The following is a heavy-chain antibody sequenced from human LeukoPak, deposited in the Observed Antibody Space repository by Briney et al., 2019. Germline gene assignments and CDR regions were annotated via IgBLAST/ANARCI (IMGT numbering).Heavy chain of an antibody. CDR1: GFTFSSYS. D-gene: IGHD2-15*01. CDR3: AREVVVAATDWFDP. Sequence: GSLSLSCAASGFTFSSYSMNWVRQAPGKGLEWVSYISSSSSTIYYADSVKGRFTISRDNAKNSLYLQMNSLRDEDTAVYYCAREVVVAATDWFDPWGQGTLVTVSS. V-gene: IGHV3-48*02. CDR2: ISSSSSTI. J-gene: IGHJ5*02.